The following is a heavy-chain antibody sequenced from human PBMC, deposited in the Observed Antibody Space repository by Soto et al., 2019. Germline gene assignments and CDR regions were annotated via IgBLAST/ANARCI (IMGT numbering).Heavy chain of an antibody. CDR3: AGARGYSYGGGWFDP. Sequence: QVQLVESGGGVVQPGRSLRLSCAASGFTFSSYAMHWVRQAPGKGLEWVAVISYDGSNKYYADSVKGRFTISRDNSKNTLYLQMNSLGAEDTAVYYCAGARGYSYGGGWFDPWGQGTLVTVSS. V-gene: IGHV3-30-3*01. CDR1: GFTFSSYA. J-gene: IGHJ5*02. D-gene: IGHD5-18*01. CDR2: ISYDGSNK.